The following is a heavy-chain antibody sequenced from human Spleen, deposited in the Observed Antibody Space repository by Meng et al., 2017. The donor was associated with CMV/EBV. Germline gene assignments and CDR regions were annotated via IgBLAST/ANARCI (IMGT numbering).Heavy chain of an antibody. CDR3: ARAQVYYFDS. J-gene: IGHJ4*02. CDR2: IGTAGDT. V-gene: IGHV3-13*03. CDR1: GFTFSSYD. Sequence: GESLKISCAACGFTFSSYDMHWVRQATGKGLEWVSAIGTAGDTYYPGSVKGQFTISRDNAKNSLYLQMSSLRAEDTAVYYCARAQVYYFDSWGQGTLVTVS. D-gene: IGHD2-8*01.